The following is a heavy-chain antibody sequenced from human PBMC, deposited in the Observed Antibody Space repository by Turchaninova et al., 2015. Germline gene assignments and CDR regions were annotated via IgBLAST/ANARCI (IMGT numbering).Heavy chain of an antibody. D-gene: IGHD2-21*01. J-gene: IGHJ5*02. V-gene: IGHV3-74*01. CDR2: IDDERNYT. CDR3: TRGIPHDL. Sequence: EAQLVESGWSFLSPRGSLVVSGASSEVSFNVYWMHWVRPAPGKGLEWIARIDDERNYTTYAGSVKGRFAVSRDNARNTLFLEMNSLGVEDTAVYYCTRGIPHDLWGRGTQVTVSS. CDR1: EVSFNVYW.